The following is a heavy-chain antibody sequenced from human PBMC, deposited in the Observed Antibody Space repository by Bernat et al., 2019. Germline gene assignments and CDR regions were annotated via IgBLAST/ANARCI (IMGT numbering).Heavy chain of an antibody. V-gene: IGHV3-30-3*01. Sequence: QVQLVESGGGVVQPGRSLRLSCAASGFTFSSYAMHWVRQAPGKGLEWVAVISYDGSNKYYADSVKGRFTISRDNSKNTLYLQMNSLRAEDTAVYYCARDLYYDFWSGYYRYYYYGMDVWGQGTTVTVSS. CDR1: GFTFSSYA. D-gene: IGHD3-3*01. J-gene: IGHJ6*02. CDR3: ARDLYYDFWSGYYRYYYYGMDV. CDR2: ISYDGSNK.